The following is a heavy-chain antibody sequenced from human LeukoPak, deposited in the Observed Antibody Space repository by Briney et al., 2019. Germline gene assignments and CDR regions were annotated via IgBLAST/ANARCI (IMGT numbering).Heavy chain of an antibody. CDR2: IKSKTDGGTT. V-gene: IGHV3-15*01. CDR3: TTEKGYSSSWYGGYYYHYMDV. D-gene: IGHD6-13*01. Sequence: GGSLRPSCAASGFTFSNAWMSWVRQAPGKGLEWVGRIKSKTDGGTTDYAAPVKGRFTISRDDSKNTLYLQMNSLKTEDTAVYYCTTEKGYSSSWYGGYYYHYMDVWGKGTTVTVSS. J-gene: IGHJ6*03. CDR1: GFTFSNAW.